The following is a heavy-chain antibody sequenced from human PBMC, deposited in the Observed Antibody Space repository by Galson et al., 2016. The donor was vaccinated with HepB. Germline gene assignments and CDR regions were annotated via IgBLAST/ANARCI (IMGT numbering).Heavy chain of an antibody. V-gene: IGHV3-23*01. J-gene: IGHJ3*02. CDR1: EFTFSSYA. Sequence: SLRLSCAASEFTFSSYAMSWVRQAPGKGLEWVSCISHNGVGTFYADSVKGRFTISRDNSKNTLYLQMNSLRAEDTAVYYCAKDQFGGSSYGGNDAFDIWGQGTMVTVSS. CDR3: AKDQFGGSSYGGNDAFDI. D-gene: IGHD1-26*01. CDR2: ISHNGVGT.